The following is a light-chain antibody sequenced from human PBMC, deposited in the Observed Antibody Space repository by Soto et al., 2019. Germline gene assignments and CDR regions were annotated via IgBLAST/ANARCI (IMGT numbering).Light chain of an antibody. CDR2: GVP. V-gene: IGKV3-15*01. Sequence: EIVMTQSPATLSVSPGEGVTLSCRASQNVATKLAWYQRKPGQAPRLLTFGVPTRASGVPARFTGSGSGTEFSLIISSLESEDFAVYYCQQYSDWPPDYTFGQGTMLEI. CDR1: QNVATK. J-gene: IGKJ2*01. CDR3: QQYSDWPPDYT.